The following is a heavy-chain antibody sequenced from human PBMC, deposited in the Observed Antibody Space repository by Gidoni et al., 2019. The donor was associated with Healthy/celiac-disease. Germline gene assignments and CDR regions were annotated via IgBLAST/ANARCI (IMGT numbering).Heavy chain of an antibody. CDR3: ARGEEVAAGTMEWFDP. CDR2: IIPILGIA. D-gene: IGHD6-13*01. Sequence: QVQLVQSGAEVKKPGSSVKVSCKASGGTFSSYTISWVRQAPGQGLEWMGRIIPILGIANYAQKFQGRVTITADKSTSTAYMELSSLRSEDTAVYYCARGEEVAAGTMEWFDPWGQGTLVTVSS. J-gene: IGHJ5*02. CDR1: GGTFSSYT. V-gene: IGHV1-69*02.